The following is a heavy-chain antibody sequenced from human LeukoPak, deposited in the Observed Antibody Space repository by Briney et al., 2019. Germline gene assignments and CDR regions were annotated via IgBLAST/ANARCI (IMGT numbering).Heavy chain of an antibody. J-gene: IGHJ4*02. V-gene: IGHV3-30*02. CDR1: GFTFSSYG. Sequence: PGGSLRLSCAASGFTFSSYGMHWVRQAPGKGLEWVAFIRYDGSNKYYADSVKGRFTISRDNSKNTLYLQMNSLRAEDTAVYYCAKDCRYSSSWYAYADYWGQGTLVTVSS. CDR3: AKDCRYSSSWYAYADY. CDR2: IRYDGSNK. D-gene: IGHD6-13*01.